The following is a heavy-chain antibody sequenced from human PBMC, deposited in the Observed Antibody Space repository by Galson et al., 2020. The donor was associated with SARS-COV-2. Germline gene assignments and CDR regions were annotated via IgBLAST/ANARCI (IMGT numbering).Heavy chain of an antibody. CDR1: GFTFSSYG. V-gene: IGHV3-33*01. CDR3: ARDNYDDYGDYLGFDY. D-gene: IGHD4-17*01. Sequence: GGSLRLSCAASGFTFSSYGMHWVRQAPGKGLEWVAVIWYDGSNKYYADSVKGRFTISRDNSKNTLYLQMNSLRAEDTAVYYCARDNYDDYGDYLGFDYWGQVTLVTVSS. J-gene: IGHJ4*02. CDR2: IWYDGSNK.